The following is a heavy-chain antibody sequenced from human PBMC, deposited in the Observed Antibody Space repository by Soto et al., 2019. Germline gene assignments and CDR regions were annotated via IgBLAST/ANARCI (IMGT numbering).Heavy chain of an antibody. CDR3: ARVAAGRDFGYYYYGMDV. V-gene: IGHV3-33*01. D-gene: IGHD6-13*01. CDR1: VFTFSSYG. Sequence: PGGSLRLSCAASVFTFSSYGMHWVRQAPGKGLEWVAVIWYDGSNKYYADSVKGRFTISRDNSKNTLYLQMNSLRAEDTAVYYCARVAAGRDFGYYYYGMDVWGQGTTVTVSS. J-gene: IGHJ6*02. CDR2: IWYDGSNK.